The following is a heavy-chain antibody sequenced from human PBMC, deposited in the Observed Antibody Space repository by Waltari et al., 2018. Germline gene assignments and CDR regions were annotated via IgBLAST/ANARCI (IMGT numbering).Heavy chain of an antibody. J-gene: IGHJ4*02. CDR3: ARVRGGSGSYSILD. CDR2: INHSGST. V-gene: IGHV4-34*01. Sequence: QVQLQQWGAGLLKPSETLSLTCAVYGGSFSGYYWSWIRQPPGKGLEWIGEINHSGSTNYNPSLKRRVTISVDTSKNQFSLKLSSVTAADTAVYYCARVRGGSGSYSILDWGQGTLVTVSS. CDR1: GGSFSGYY. D-gene: IGHD3-10*01.